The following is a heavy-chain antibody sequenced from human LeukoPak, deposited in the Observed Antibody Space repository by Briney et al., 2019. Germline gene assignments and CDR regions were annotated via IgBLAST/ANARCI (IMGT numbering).Heavy chain of an antibody. J-gene: IGHJ5*02. V-gene: IGHV1-18*01. D-gene: IGHD2-21*01. CDR3: ARGDWFDP. CDR2: VSGYNGNT. CDR1: GYTFTSYD. Sequence: ASVKVSCKASGYTFTSYDINWVRQAPGQGFEWMGWVSGYNGNTNYAQKFEGRVAMTTDTSSSTAYMELRSLRSDDTAIYYCARGDWFDPWGQGTLVTVSS.